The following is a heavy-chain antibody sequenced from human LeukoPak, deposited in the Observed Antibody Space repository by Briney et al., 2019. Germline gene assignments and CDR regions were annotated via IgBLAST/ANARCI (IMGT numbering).Heavy chain of an antibody. CDR2: LTPIFGTA. CDR3: ARPEVATTYFDF. CDR1: GGTFSTYE. V-gene: IGHV1-69*13. Sequence: SVKVSCKVSGGTFSTYEINWVRQAPGQGLEWMGGLTPIFGTANYAQKFQGRVKITADESTSTGCMELSSLTSEDTAVYCARPEVATTYFDFWGQGTPVTVSS. D-gene: IGHD5-12*01. J-gene: IGHJ4*02.